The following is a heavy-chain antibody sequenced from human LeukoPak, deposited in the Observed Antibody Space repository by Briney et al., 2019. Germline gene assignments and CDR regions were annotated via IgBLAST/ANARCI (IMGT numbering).Heavy chain of an antibody. D-gene: IGHD2-15*01. V-gene: IGHV1-2*02. J-gene: IGHJ6*03. Sequence: ASVKVSCKASGYTFTGYYMHWVRQAPGQGLEWMGWINPKSGATNYAQKFQGRVTMTRDTSISTAYMELSRLRSDDTAVYYCARSKRYCSGGICRPYYMDVWGKGTTVTISS. CDR1: GYTFTGYY. CDR3: ARSKRYCSGGICRPYYMDV. CDR2: INPKSGAT.